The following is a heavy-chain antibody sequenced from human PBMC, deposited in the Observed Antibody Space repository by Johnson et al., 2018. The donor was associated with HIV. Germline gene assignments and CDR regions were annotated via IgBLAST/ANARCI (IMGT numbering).Heavy chain of an antibody. V-gene: IGHV3-30-3*01. Sequence: QVQLVESGGGVVQPGRFLRLFCAASGFTFSSYAMHWVRQAPGKGLEWVAVISYDGSNKYYADSVKGRFTISRDNSKNTLYLQMNSLRAEDTAVYYCARPVAGMNDAFDIWG. J-gene: IGHJ3*02. CDR3: ARPVAGMNDAFDI. D-gene: IGHD6-19*01. CDR1: GFTFSSYA. CDR2: ISYDGSNK.